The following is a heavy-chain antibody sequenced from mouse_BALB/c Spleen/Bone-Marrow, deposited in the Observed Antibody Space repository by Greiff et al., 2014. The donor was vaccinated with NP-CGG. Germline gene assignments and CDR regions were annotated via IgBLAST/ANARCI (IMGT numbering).Heavy chain of an antibody. CDR2: INPNNGGT. CDR1: GYTFTDYN. Sequence: EVQLQQSGPELVKPGASVKIPCKASGYTFTDYNMDWVKQSHGKSLEWIGDINPNNGGTIYNQKFKGKATLTVDKSSSTAYMELRSLTSEDTAVYYCARPDARYRYFDVWGAGTTVTVSS. J-gene: IGHJ1*01. CDR3: ARPDARYRYFDV. V-gene: IGHV1-18*01.